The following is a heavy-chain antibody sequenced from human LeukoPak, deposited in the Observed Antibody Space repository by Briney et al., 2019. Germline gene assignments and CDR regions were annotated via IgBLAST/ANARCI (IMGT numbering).Heavy chain of an antibody. J-gene: IGHJ3*02. CDR3: ARDRSSGYYVNDAFDI. CDR1: GYTFTSYG. V-gene: IGHV1-18*01. D-gene: IGHD3-22*01. Sequence: ASVKVSCKASGYTFTSYGISWARQAPGQGLEWMGWISAYNGNTNYAQKLQGRVTMTTDTSTSTAYMELRSLRSDDTAVYYCARDRSSGYYVNDAFDIWGQGTMVTVSS. CDR2: ISAYNGNT.